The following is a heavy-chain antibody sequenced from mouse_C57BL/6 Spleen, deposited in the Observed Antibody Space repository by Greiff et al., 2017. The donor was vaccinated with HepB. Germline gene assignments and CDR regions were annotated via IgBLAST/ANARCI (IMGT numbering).Heavy chain of an antibody. D-gene: IGHD4-1*01. CDR3: ASPPNWDRYYYAMDY. Sequence: VQLKQSGPELVKPGASVKISCKASGYSFTDYNMNWVKQSNGKSLEWIGVINPNYGTTSYNQKFKGKATLTVDQSSSTAYMQLNSLTSEDSAVYYCASPPNWDRYYYAMDYWGQGTSVTVSS. CDR1: GYSFTDYN. J-gene: IGHJ4*01. V-gene: IGHV1-39*01. CDR2: INPNYGTT.